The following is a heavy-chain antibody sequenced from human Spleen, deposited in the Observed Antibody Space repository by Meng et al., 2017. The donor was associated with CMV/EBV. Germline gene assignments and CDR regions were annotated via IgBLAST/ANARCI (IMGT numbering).Heavy chain of an antibody. J-gene: IGHJ6*02. Sequence: GESLKISCAASGFTFDDYGMHWVRQTPGKGLEWVALVSYDGKTNYYADSVKGRFSISRDNSKNTLYVQMNSLRVEGTAVYYCAKDCSGGTCWDYYYSGMDVWGQGTTVTVSS. CDR2: VSYDGKTN. CDR3: AKDCSGGTCWDYYYSGMDV. CDR1: GFTFDDYG. V-gene: IGHV3-30*05. D-gene: IGHD2-15*01.